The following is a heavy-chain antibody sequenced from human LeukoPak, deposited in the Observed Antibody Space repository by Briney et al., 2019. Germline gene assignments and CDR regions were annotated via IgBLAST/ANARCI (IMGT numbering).Heavy chain of an antibody. CDR2: IYYSGST. CDR1: GGSISSYY. V-gene: IGHV4-59*01. J-gene: IGHJ4*02. D-gene: IGHD3-10*01. Sequence: PSETLSLTCTVSGGSISSYYWSWIRQPPGKGLEWIGYIYYSGSTNYNPSLKSRVTISVDTSKNQFSLKLSSVTAADTAVYYCARDLYGSGSYYVYWGQGTLVTASS. CDR3: ARDLYGSGSYYVY.